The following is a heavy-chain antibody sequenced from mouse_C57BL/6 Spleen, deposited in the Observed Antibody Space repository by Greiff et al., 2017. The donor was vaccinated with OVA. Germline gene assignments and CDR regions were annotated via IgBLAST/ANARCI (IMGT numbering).Heavy chain of an antibody. V-gene: IGHV1-55*01. J-gene: IGHJ3*01. CDR3: ARDSSGSRSPFAY. CDR2: IYPGSGST. Sequence: QVQLKESGAELVKPGASVKMSCKASGYTFTSYWITWVKQRPGQGLEWIGDIYPGSGSTNYNEKFKSKATLTVDTSSSTAYMQLSSLTSEDSAVYYCARDSSGSRSPFAYWGQGTLVTVSA. D-gene: IGHD3-2*02. CDR1: GYTFTSYW.